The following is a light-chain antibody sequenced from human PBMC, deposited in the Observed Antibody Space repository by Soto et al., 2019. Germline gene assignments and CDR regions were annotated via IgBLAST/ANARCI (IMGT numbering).Light chain of an antibody. CDR3: AAWDDSLNASYV. CDR1: SSNIGSNT. Sequence: QSVLTQPPSASGTPGQRVTISCSGSSSNIGSNTVNWYQQLPGTAPKLLIYSNNQRPSGVPDRFSGSKSGTSASLAISGLQSEDEADYYCAAWDDSLNASYVFGPGTQLTVL. J-gene: IGLJ7*01. CDR2: SNN. V-gene: IGLV1-44*01.